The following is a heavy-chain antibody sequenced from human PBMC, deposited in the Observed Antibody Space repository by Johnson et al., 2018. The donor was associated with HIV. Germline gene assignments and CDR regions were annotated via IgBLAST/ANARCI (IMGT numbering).Heavy chain of an antibody. Sequence: QVQLVESGGGVVQPGGSLRLSCAASGFTFSDYYMIWIRQAPGKGLEWISYISSSASSMYYADSVKGRFTISRENAKNSLYLQMDSLRPEDTAVYYCARTVVGSSYDAFDIWGQGTMVTVSS. D-gene: IGHD4-23*01. CDR2: ISSSASSM. CDR1: GFTFSDYY. J-gene: IGHJ3*02. V-gene: IGHV3-11*04. CDR3: ARTVVGSSYDAFDI.